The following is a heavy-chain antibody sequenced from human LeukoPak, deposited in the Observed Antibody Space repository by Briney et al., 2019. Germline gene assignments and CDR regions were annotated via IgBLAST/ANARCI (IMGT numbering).Heavy chain of an antibody. V-gene: IGHV3-48*01. D-gene: IGHD2-2*01. CDR3: EVGGPAAPH. CDR2: ISSSSSTI. CDR1: GFTFSSYS. J-gene: IGHJ4*02. Sequence: GGSLRLSCAASGFTFSSYSMNWVRQAPGKGLEWVSYISSSSSTIYYADSVKGRFTISRDNAKNSLYLQMNSLRAEDTAVYYCEVGGPAAPHWGQGTLVTVSS.